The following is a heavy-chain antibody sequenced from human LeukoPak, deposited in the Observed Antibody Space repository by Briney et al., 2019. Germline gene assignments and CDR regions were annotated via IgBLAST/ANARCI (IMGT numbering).Heavy chain of an antibody. D-gene: IGHD3-22*01. J-gene: IGHJ3*02. CDR1: GFTFTSSA. CDR3: AASTYYYDSSGPDAFDI. V-gene: IGHV1-58*02. CDR2: IVVGSGNT. Sequence: SVKVSCKASGFTFTSSAMQWVRQARGQRLEWIGWIVVGSGNTNYAQKFQERVTTTRDMSTSTAYMELSSLRSEDTAVYYCAASTYYYDSSGPDAFDIWGQGTMVTVSS.